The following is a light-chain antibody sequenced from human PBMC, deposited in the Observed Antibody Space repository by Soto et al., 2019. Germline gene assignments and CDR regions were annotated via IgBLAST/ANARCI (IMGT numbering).Light chain of an antibody. CDR2: DVN. CDR3: ASYTRTTTLV. Sequence: QSVLPQPASVSGSPGQSITISCTGTISDIGGYNFISWYQHHPGKAPKLVIYDVNNRPSGISYRFSGSKSGNTASLTISGLQAEDEADYYCASYTRTTTLVFGGGTK. V-gene: IGLV2-14*01. J-gene: IGLJ2*01. CDR1: ISDIGGYNF.